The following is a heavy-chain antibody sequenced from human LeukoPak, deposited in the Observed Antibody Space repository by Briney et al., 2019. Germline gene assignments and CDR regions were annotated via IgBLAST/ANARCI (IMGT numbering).Heavy chain of an antibody. D-gene: IGHD6-13*01. Sequence: GGSLRLSCAASGFTFSSYAMHWVRQAPGKGLEYVSAISSNGGSTYYADSVKGRFTISRDNSKNTLYLQMSSLRAEDTAVYYCVKDRYSSSWYPFDYWGQGTLVTVSS. J-gene: IGHJ4*02. CDR3: VKDRYSSSWYPFDY. CDR2: ISSNGGST. V-gene: IGHV3-64D*06. CDR1: GFTFSSYA.